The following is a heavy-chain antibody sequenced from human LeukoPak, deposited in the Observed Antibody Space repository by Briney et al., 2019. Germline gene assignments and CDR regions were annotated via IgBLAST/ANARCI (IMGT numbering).Heavy chain of an antibody. V-gene: IGHV3-53*01. J-gene: IGHJ6*03. D-gene: IGHD3-10*01. Sequence: GGSLRLSCAASDFTVSSNYMSWVRQAPGKGLEWVSVIHKNAITSYADTVKGRFTISRDNSKNTLYLQMNNLRVNDTAVYYCARSLRVRGVPDYMDVWGKGTTVTVYS. CDR3: ARSLRVRGVPDYMDV. CDR1: DFTVSSNY. CDR2: IHKNAIT.